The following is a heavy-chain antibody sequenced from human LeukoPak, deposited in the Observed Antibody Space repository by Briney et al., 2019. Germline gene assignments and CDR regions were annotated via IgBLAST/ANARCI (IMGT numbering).Heavy chain of an antibody. D-gene: IGHD1-1*01. V-gene: IGHV4-38-2*02. CDR3: AREVERRIVN. J-gene: IGHJ4*02. Sequence: PSETLSLTCVVSGFSIGSGYCWGWIRQPPGKGLECIGNIHPSGTTFFNSSLNSRVTMSIDTSKNQFSLKLTSVTAADTAVYYCAREVERRIVNWGQGILVTVSS. CDR2: IHPSGTT. CDR1: GFSIGSGYC.